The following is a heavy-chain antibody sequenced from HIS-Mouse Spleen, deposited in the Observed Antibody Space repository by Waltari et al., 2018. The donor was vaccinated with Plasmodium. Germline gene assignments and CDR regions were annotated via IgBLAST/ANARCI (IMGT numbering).Heavy chain of an antibody. CDR3: ARRKLGNTAFDI. Sequence: QVQLVQSGAEVKKPGASVKVSCKASGYTFTGYYMHWVRQAPGQGLEWMGWINPNRGGTNYAQKFQGRVTMTRDTSISTAYMELSRLRSDDTAVYYCARRKLGNTAFDIWGQGTMVTVSS. D-gene: IGHD7-27*01. CDR1: GYTFTGYY. V-gene: IGHV1-2*02. J-gene: IGHJ3*02. CDR2: INPNRGGT.